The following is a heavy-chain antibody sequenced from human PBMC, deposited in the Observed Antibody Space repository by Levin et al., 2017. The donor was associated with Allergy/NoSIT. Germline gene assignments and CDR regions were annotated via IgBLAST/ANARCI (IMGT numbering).Heavy chain of an antibody. D-gene: IGHD2-2*01. CDR2: FSGAGLTI. CDR3: ARGTGYATSS. Sequence: GGSLRLSCAASGFTIDSFGMNWVRQAPGKGLEWISYFSGAGLTIFFADSVKGRFSMSRDTGKNSLYLEMNSLRAEDTGVYYCARGTGYATSSWGQGTPVTVS. V-gene: IGHV3-48*01. J-gene: IGHJ5*02. CDR1: GFTIDSFG.